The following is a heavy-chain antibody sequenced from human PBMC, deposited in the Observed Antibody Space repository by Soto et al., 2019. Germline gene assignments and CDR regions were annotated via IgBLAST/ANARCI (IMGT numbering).Heavy chain of an antibody. CDR3: ARVFPPPSYGGNSDYFDY. CDR1: GYTFTGYY. J-gene: IGHJ4*02. V-gene: IGHV1-2*02. Sequence: ASVKVSCKASGYTFTGYYMHWVRQAPGQGLEWMGWINPNSGGTNYAQKFQGRVTMTRDTSISTAYMELSRLRSDDTAVYYCARVFPPPSYGGNSDYFDYWGQGTLVTVSS. D-gene: IGHD4-17*01. CDR2: INPNSGGT.